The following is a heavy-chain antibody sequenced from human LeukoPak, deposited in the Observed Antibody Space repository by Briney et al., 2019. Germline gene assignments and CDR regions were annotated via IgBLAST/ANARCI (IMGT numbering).Heavy chain of an antibody. D-gene: IGHD6-6*01. Sequence: PSETLSLTCTVSGGSISSGSYYWRWIRQPAGKGLEWIGRIYTGGSTNYNPSLKSRVTISVDTSKNQFSLKLSSVTAADTAVYYCARFLGSTNKLAPEVWGQGTLVTVSS. CDR1: GGSISSGSYY. CDR2: IYTGGST. CDR3: ARFLGSTNKLAPEV. J-gene: IGHJ4*02. V-gene: IGHV4-61*02.